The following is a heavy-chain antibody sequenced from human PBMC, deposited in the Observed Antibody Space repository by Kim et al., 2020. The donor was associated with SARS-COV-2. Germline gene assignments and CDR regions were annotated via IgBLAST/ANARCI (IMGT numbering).Heavy chain of an antibody. CDR2: IYYSGST. CDR1: GGSISSYY. J-gene: IGHJ3*02. V-gene: IGHV4-59*01. D-gene: IGHD1-26*01. CDR3: AREAGGSYWRLGAFDI. Sequence: SETLSLTCTVSGGSISSYYWSWIRQPPGKGLEWIGYIYYSGSTNYNPSLKSRVTISVDTSKNQFSLKLSSVTAVDTAVYYCAREAGGSYWRLGAFDIWGQGTMVTVSS.